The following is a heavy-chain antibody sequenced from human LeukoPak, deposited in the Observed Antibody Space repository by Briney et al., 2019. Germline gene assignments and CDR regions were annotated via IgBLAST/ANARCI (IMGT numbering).Heavy chain of an antibody. J-gene: IGHJ4*02. CDR2: ISAYNGNT. V-gene: IGHV1-18*01. D-gene: IGHD2-15*01. Sequence: GASVKVSCKASGYTFTSYGISWVRQAPGQGLEWMGWISAYNGNTNYAQKLQGRVTMTTDTSTSTAYMELRSLRSDDTAVYYCARGEPNEDIVVVVAAYFDYWGQGTLVTVSS. CDR3: ARGEPNEDIVVVVAAYFDY. CDR1: GYTFTSYG.